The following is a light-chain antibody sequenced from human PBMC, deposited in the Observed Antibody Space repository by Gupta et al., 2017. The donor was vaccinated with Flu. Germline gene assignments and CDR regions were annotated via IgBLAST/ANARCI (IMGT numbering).Light chain of an antibody. V-gene: IGKV1-12*01. CDR2: DAS. J-gene: IGKJ3*01. CDR1: QHIGSF. Sequence: IQLTQSPSSVSASVGERVAITCRASQHIGSFLVWYQQKPGSAPNLLIYDASTLQSGVPSRFSGSGSGTDFTLTISSLQPEDFATYYCQQADSFPRTFGPGTKVEIK. CDR3: QQADSFPRT.